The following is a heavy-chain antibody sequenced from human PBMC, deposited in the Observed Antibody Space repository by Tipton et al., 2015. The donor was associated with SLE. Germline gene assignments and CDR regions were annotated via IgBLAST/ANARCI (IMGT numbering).Heavy chain of an antibody. CDR3: GREDPRGDYYYYGMDV. CDR1: GDSITTYY. V-gene: IGHV4-4*07. CDR2: IYPNGNT. Sequence: TLSLTCTVSGDSITTYYYSWIRQPAGKGLEWIGRIYPNGNTSYNPSLKSRVTMSRDTSKNQFSLRLTSVSAADTAVYYCGREDPRGDYYYYGMDVWGQGTTVTVSS. D-gene: IGHD3-3*01. J-gene: IGHJ6*02.